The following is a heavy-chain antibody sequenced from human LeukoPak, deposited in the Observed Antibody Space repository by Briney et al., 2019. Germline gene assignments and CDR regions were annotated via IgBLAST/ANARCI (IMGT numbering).Heavy chain of an antibody. CDR3: AVGRGGSFWSGNLNRNAFDI. D-gene: IGHD3-3*01. J-gene: IGHJ3*02. CDR1: GFTVSSNY. CDR2: IYSGGST. Sequence: GGSLRLSCAASGFTVSSNYMSWVRQAPGKGLEWVSVIYSGGSTYYADSVKGRFTISRDNSKNTLYLQMNSLRAEDTAVYYCAVGRGGSFWSGNLNRNAFDIWGQGTMVTVSS. V-gene: IGHV3-53*01.